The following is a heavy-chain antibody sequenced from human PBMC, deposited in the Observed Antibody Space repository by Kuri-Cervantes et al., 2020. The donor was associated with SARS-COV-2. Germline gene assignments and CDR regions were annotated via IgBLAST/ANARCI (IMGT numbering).Heavy chain of an antibody. J-gene: IGHJ4*02. CDR2: VIPIFGTP. CDR3: ATGDFWSGYYLDY. D-gene: IGHD3-3*01. V-gene: IGHV1-69*13. Sequence: SVKISCKASGGTFSSYAVSWLRQAPGQGLVWMGGVIPIFGTPNYAPKFQGRITITADESTSSAYMELSSLRSEDTAVYYCATGDFWSGYYLDYWGQGTLVTVSS. CDR1: GGTFSSYA.